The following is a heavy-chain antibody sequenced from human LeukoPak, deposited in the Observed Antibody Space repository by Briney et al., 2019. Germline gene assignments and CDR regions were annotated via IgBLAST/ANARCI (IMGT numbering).Heavy chain of an antibody. J-gene: IGHJ4*02. D-gene: IGHD5-18*01. CDR1: GFSFSTCA. CDR3: AKGTGYSYAYSFDY. CDR2: ISATGGTT. Sequence: GGSLRLSCAASGFSFSTCAMSWVRQAPGKGLEWVSLISATGGTTYYADSVKGRFTISRDNSKNTLYLQMNSLRAEDTALYYCAKGTGYSYAYSFDYWGQGTLVTVSS. V-gene: IGHV3-23*01.